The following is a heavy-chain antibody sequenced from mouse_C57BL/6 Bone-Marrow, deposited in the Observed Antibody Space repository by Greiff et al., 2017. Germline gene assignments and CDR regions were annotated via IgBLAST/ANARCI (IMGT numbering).Heavy chain of an antibody. CDR3: ARENGRYYYAMDY. D-gene: IGHD1-1*01. Sequence: EVKVVESGGGLVKPGGSLKLSCAASGFTFSSYAMSWVRQTPEKRLEWVATISDGGSYTYYPDNVKGRFTISRDNAKNNLYLQMRHLKSEDTAMYYCARENGRYYYAMDYWGQGTSVTVSS. CDR1: GFTFSSYA. J-gene: IGHJ4*01. V-gene: IGHV5-4*01. CDR2: ISDGGSYT.